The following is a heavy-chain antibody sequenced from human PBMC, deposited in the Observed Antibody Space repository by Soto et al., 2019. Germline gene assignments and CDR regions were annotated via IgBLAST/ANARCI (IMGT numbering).Heavy chain of an antibody. CDR2: IITIFANV. CDR1: GGSFSSNP. J-gene: IGHJ4*02. CDR3: ARGGRGYSSAPRYYFDY. D-gene: IGHD5-18*01. Sequence: QVQLVQSGSEVKKPGSSVKVSCKASGGSFSSNPIIWVRQAPGQGLEWMAGIITIFANVHYAQTFQGRVTITADESTSTAYMELTSLRSEDTAVYFCARGGRGYSSAPRYYFDYWGQGTLVTVS. V-gene: IGHV1-69*01.